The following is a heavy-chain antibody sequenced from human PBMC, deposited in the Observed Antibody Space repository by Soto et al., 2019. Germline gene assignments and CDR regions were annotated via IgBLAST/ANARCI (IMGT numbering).Heavy chain of an antibody. J-gene: IGHJ4*02. CDR3: AKGFEDSSSWYGY. CDR1: GFTFSSYA. Sequence: GGSLRLSCAASGFTFSSYAMGWVRQAPGKGLEWVSAISGSGGSTYYADSVKGRFTISRDNSKNTLYLQMNSLRAEDTAVYYCAKGFEDSSSWYGYWGQGTLVTVSS. CDR2: ISGSGGST. V-gene: IGHV3-23*01. D-gene: IGHD6-13*01.